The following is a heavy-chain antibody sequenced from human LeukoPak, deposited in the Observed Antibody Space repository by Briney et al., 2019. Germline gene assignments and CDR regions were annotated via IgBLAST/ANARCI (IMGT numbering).Heavy chain of an antibody. CDR2: INAGNGNT. CDR3: ARHVLGGFGTRGGWFDP. CDR1: GYTFTSYA. Sequence: RASVKVSCKASGYTFTSYAMHWVRQAPGQRLEWMGWINAGNGNTKYSQKFQGKVTITADESTSTAYMELSSLRSEDTAVYYCARHVLGGFGTRGGWFDPWGQGTPVTVSS. D-gene: IGHD3-10*01. V-gene: IGHV1-3*01. J-gene: IGHJ5*02.